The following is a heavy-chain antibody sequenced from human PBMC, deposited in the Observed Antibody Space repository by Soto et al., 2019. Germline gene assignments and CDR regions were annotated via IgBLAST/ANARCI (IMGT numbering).Heavy chain of an antibody. V-gene: IGHV1-69*13. CDR2: IIPIFGTA. CDR1: GGTFSSYA. Sequence: SVKVSCKASGGTFSSYAISWVRQAPGQGLEWMGGIIPIFGTANYAQKFQGRVTITADESTSTAYMELSSLRPEDTAVYYCARIHSSGWYNWFDPWGQGTLVTVSS. J-gene: IGHJ5*02. CDR3: ARIHSSGWYNWFDP. D-gene: IGHD6-19*01.